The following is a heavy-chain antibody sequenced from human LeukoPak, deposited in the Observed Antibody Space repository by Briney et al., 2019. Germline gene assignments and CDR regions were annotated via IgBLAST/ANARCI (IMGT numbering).Heavy chain of an antibody. CDR3: AQDTSTDVFNY. CDR2: INTKTGNP. J-gene: IGHJ4*02. D-gene: IGHD5-18*01. Sequence: ASVKVSCKASGYTFTTYAMHWVRQAPGQRLEWMGWINTKTGNPAYAQGFTGRFVFSLDTSVSTAYLQISSLKVEDTAVYYCAQDTSTDVFNYWGQGTLVTVSS. CDR1: GYTFTTYA. V-gene: IGHV7-4-1*02.